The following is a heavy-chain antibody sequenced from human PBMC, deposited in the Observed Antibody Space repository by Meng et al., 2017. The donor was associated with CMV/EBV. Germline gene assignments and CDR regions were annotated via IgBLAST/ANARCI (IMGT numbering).Heavy chain of an antibody. CDR2: ISAYNGNT. Sequence: VTGYSVPSYRSSGVRQAPGQGLDGMEWISAYNGNTNYAQKVKGRGTMTPDISKRKADMELRSLRAEDTAVYYCERDGVRIAGATTVDYWGQGTLVTVSS. D-gene: IGHD2-15*01. V-gene: IGHV1-18*01. CDR3: ERDGVRIAGATTVDY. J-gene: IGHJ4*02. CDR1: GYSVPSYR.